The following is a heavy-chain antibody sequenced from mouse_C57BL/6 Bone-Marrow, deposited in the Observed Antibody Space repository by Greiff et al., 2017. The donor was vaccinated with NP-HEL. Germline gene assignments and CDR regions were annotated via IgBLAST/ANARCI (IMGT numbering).Heavy chain of an antibody. Sequence: VQLKQSGPELVKPGASVKISCKASGYTFTDYYMNWVKQSHGKSLEWIGDINPNNGGTSYNQKFKGKATLTVDKSSSTAYMELRSLTSEDSAVYYCARSWYYGSSPFAYWGQGTLVTVSA. CDR3: ARSWYYGSSPFAY. CDR2: INPNNGGT. V-gene: IGHV1-26*01. D-gene: IGHD1-1*01. CDR1: GYTFTDYY. J-gene: IGHJ3*01.